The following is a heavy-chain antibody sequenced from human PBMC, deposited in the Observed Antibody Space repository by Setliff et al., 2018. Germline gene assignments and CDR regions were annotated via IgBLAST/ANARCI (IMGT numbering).Heavy chain of an antibody. Sequence: PGGSLRLSCVATGFSFRNCWASWVRQAPGKGLEWVASINTDGIGKYYIDSVRGRLTIYRDNAQKTLYLNMNNLRADDTAVFYCVPGRGSWGQGALVTVSS. V-gene: IGHV3-7*01. CDR1: GFSFRNCW. CDR2: INTDGIGK. D-gene: IGHD6-25*01. CDR3: VPGRGS. J-gene: IGHJ5*02.